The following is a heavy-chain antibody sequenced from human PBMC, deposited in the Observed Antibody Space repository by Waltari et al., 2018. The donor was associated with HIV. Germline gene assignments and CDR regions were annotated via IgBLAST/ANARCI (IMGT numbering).Heavy chain of an antibody. CDR3: ARRNDYYDSSGYYLS. CDR1: GGSISSSSYY. V-gene: IGHV4-39*01. J-gene: IGHJ5*02. CDR2: IYYSGST. D-gene: IGHD3-22*01. Sequence: QLQLQESGPGLVKPSETLSLTCTVSGGSISSSSYYWGWIRQPPGKGLEWIGSIYYSGSTYYNPSLKSRVTISVDTSKNQFSLKLSSVTAADTAVYYCARRNDYYDSSGYYLSWGQGTLVTVSS.